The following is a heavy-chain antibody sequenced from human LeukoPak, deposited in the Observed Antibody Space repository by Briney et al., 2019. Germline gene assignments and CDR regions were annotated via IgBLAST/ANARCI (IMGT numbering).Heavy chain of an antibody. J-gene: IGHJ4*02. CDR3: ARRYGSGSSLDY. CDR2: IYYSGST. CDR1: GGSISSGDYY. Sequence: SETLSLTCTVSGGSISSGDYYWSWIRQLPGKGLEWIGYIYYSGSTYYNPSLKSRVTISVDTSKNQFSLKLSSVTAADTAVYYCARRYGSGSSLDYWGQGTLVTVSS. V-gene: IGHV4-30-4*01. D-gene: IGHD3-10*01.